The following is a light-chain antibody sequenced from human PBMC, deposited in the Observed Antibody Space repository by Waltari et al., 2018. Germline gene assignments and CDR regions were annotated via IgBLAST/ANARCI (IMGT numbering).Light chain of an antibody. V-gene: IGKV4-1*01. CDR1: QTVLQSSDTKNY. CDR2: RSS. J-gene: IGKJ1*01. Sequence: DIVMTQSPDSLAVSLGERATINCKSSQTVLQSSDTKNYVAWYQQKPGQPPKLLIYRSSTRESRVPDRFRCSGSWTDFTLTISSLQAEDVAVYYCHQYSSTPWTFGQGTKVEVK. CDR3: HQYSSTPWT.